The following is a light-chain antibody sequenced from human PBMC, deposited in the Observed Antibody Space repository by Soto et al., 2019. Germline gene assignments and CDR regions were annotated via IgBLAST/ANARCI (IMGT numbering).Light chain of an antibody. J-gene: IGLJ3*02. CDR2: GST. Sequence: QLVLTQPPSVSGAPGQRVTISCTGSSSNLGANYHVHWYQQLPGRAPKLLIYGSTNRPSGVPDRISGSKSGTSASLAITGLQAEDEADYYCQSYDNNLSGGVFGGGTKVTVL. CDR1: SSNLGANYH. V-gene: IGLV1-40*01. CDR3: QSYDNNLSGGV.